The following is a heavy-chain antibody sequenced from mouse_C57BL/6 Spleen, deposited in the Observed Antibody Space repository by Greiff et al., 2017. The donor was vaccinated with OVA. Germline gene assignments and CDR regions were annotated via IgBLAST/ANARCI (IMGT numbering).Heavy chain of an antibody. D-gene: IGHD1-1*01. Sequence: QVQLKQPGAELVKPGASVKMSCKASGYTFTSYWITWVKQRPGQGLEWIGDIYPGSGSTNYNEKFKSKATLTVDTSSSTAYMQLSSLTSEDSAVYYCAIYYGSRRHWYFDVWGTGTTVTVSS. J-gene: IGHJ1*03. CDR1: GYTFTSYW. CDR3: AIYYGSRRHWYFDV. V-gene: IGHV1-55*01. CDR2: IYPGSGST.